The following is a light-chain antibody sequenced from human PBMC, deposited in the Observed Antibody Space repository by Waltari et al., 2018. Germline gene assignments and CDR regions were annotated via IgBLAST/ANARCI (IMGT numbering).Light chain of an antibody. V-gene: IGKV1-39*01. CDR3: QQGYSDPLT. CDR1: QGIGNN. J-gene: IGKJ4*02. CDR2: RAS. Sequence: DIQMTQSPSSLSASVGDTVTITCQASQGIGNNLNWYQQKPGKAPKLLIYRASSLQSGIPSRFSGRGSGTDFTLTINRLQPEDFATYYCQQGYSDPLTFGGGTKVEIK.